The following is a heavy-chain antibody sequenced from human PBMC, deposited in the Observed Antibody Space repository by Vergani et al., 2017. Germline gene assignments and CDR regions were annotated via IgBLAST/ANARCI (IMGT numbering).Heavy chain of an antibody. Sequence: EVQLVQSGAEVKKPGESLKISCKASGYSFTTYWIGWVRQMPGKGLEWMGIIYPGDSDTRYSPSFQGQVTISADKSISTAYLQWSSLKASDTAIYYCARHVSAVAGTGYMDVWGKGTTVTVSS. V-gene: IGHV5-51*01. D-gene: IGHD6-19*01. CDR1: GYSFTTYW. CDR3: ARHVSAVAGTGYMDV. CDR2: IYPGDSDT. J-gene: IGHJ6*03.